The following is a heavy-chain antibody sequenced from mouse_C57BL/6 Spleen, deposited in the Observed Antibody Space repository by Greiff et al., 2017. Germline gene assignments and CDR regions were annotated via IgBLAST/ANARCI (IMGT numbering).Heavy chain of an antibody. V-gene: IGHV1-15*01. CDR1: GYTFTDYE. D-gene: IGHD6-2*01. CDR2: IDPETGGT. Sequence: QFQLQQSGAELVRPGASVTLSCKASGYTFTDYEMHWVKQTPVHGLEWIGAIDPETGGTAYNQKFKGKAILTADKSSSTAYMELRSLTSEDSAVYYCTKSFAYWGQGTLVTVSA. CDR3: TKSFAY. J-gene: IGHJ3*01.